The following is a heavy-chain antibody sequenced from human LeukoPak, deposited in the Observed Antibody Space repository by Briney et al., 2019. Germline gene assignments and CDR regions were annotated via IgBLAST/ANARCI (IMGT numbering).Heavy chain of an antibody. CDR1: GYTFTSYY. D-gene: IGHD2-2*01. CDR3: AREVLECSSTSCYWGHYYYYYMDV. CDR2: INPSGGST. Sequence: GASVKVSCKASGYTFTSYYMHWVRQAPGQGLEWMGIINPSGGSTSYAQKFQGRVTMTRDTSTSTVYMELSSLRSEDTAVYYCAREVLECSSTSCYWGHYYYYYMDVWGKGTTVTVSS. V-gene: IGHV1-46*01. J-gene: IGHJ6*03.